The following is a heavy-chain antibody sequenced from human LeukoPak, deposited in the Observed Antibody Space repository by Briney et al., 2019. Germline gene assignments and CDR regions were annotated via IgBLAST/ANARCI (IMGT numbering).Heavy chain of an antibody. CDR1: GGSFSGYY. Sequence: SETLSLTCAVYGGSFSGYYWSWIRQPPGKGLEWIGEINHSGSTNYNPSLKSRVTISVDTSKNQFSLKLSSVTAADTAVYYCARGVAAARPVYYFDYWGQGTLVTVSS. D-gene: IGHD6-6*01. V-gene: IGHV4-34*01. CDR2: INHSGST. CDR3: ARGVAAARPVYYFDY. J-gene: IGHJ4*02.